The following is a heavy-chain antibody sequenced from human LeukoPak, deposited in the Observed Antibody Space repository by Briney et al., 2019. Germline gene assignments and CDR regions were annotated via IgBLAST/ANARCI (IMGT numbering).Heavy chain of an antibody. CDR1: GGSISSYY. CDR2: IYTSGSP. D-gene: IGHD3-10*01. J-gene: IGHJ1*01. Sequence: PSQTLSLTCTVCGGSISSYYWRWIRQPAGKGLEWIGRIYTSGSPNYNPSLKRRVTISVDTSKNQFSLKLSSVTAADTAVYYCAGDPITMVRGVEFQNWGQGTLVTVSS. V-gene: IGHV4-4*07. CDR3: AGDPITMVRGVEFQN.